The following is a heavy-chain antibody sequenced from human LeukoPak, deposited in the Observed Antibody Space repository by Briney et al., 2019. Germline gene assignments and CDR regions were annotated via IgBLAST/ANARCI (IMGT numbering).Heavy chain of an antibody. CDR3: ARGTADFWSGYYNWFDP. V-gene: IGHV3-21*01. Sequence: GGSLRLSCAASGFTLSSYSMNWVRQAPGKGLEWVSSISSSSSYIYYADSGKGRFTISRDNAKNSLYLQMNSLRAEHTAVYYCARGTADFWSGYYNWFDPWGQGTLVTVSS. D-gene: IGHD3-3*01. CDR1: GFTLSSYS. J-gene: IGHJ5*02. CDR2: ISSSSSYI.